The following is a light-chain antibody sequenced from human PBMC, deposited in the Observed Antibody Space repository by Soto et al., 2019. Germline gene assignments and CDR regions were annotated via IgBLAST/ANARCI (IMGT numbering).Light chain of an antibody. V-gene: IGLV2-23*02. CDR3: CSYAGSSTYV. CDR1: SSDVGSYSL. Sequence: QSVLTQTASVSGSPGQSITISCTGTSSDVGSYSLVSWYQQHPGKAPKLMIYEVTKRPSGVSNRFSGSKSGNTASLTISGLQVEDEADYYCCSYAGSSTYVFGTGTKVTVL. CDR2: EVT. J-gene: IGLJ1*01.